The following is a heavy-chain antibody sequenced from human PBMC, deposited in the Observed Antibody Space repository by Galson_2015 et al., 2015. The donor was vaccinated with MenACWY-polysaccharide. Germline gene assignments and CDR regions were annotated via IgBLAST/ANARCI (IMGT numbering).Heavy chain of an antibody. CDR2: ISKSGDSI. CDR1: GFSLGAWY. V-gene: IGHV3-11*01. CDR3: ARGPDGLDV. Sequence: SLRLSCAASGFSLGAWYMSWIRQAPGKGLEWLSYISKSGDSIYYGDSVKGRFAISRDNAKNSLYLQLNSLEVEDTAFYYCARGPDGLDVWGQGTTVTVSS. J-gene: IGHJ6*02.